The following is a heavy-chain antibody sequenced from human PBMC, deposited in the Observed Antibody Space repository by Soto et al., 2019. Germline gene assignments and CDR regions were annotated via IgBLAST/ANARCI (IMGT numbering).Heavy chain of an antibody. D-gene: IGHD3-10*01. Sequence: QVQLVQSGAEVKKPGASVKVSCKASGYTFTSYGISWVRQAPGQGLEWMGWISAYNGNTNYAQKLQGRVTMTPDTSTSPAYMELGSLRSDDTAVYYCARRVWFGEVDNNWFDPWGQGTLVTVSS. V-gene: IGHV1-18*01. CDR1: GYTFTSYG. CDR2: ISAYNGNT. CDR3: ARRVWFGEVDNNWFDP. J-gene: IGHJ5*02.